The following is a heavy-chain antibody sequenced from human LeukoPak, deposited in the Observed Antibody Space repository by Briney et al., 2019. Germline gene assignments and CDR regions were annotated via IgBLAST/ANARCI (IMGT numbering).Heavy chain of an antibody. J-gene: IGHJ6*02. CDR2: ISGLDGRT. D-gene: IGHD1-26*01. CDR1: GFTFSSYA. CDR3: AKDLISGTYFPLSGMDV. V-gene: IGHV3-23*01. Sequence: GGSLRLSCAASGFTFSSYAITWVRQAPGKGLEWVSGISGLDGRTYYADSVKGRFTISRDSSKNTLYLLMNSLRAEDTAVYYCAKDLISGTYFPLSGMDVWGQGTTVTVSS.